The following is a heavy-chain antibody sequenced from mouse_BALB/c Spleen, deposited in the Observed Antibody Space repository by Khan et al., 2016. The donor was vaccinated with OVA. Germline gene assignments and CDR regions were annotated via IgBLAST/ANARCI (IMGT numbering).Heavy chain of an antibody. CDR1: GYSITSGYS. Sequence: VQLQESGPDLVKPSQSLSLTCTVTGYSITSGYSWHWIRQFPGNKLEWMAYIYFSGSINYNPSLKSRISVTRDTSKNQFFLQLNSVTTEDTATYYWARDGNYMDYWGQGTSVTVSS. J-gene: IGHJ4*01. V-gene: IGHV3-1*02. CDR2: IYFSGSI. CDR3: ARDGNYMDY. D-gene: IGHD2-1*01.